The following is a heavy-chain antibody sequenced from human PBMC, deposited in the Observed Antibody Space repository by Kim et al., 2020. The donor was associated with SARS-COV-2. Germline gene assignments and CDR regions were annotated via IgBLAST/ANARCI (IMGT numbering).Heavy chain of an antibody. Sequence: GGSLRLSCAASGFSFRSYDMQWVRQITGKGLEWVSAIGTAGDTYYAGSLKGRFTVSRENGKDSLYLQMNSLRAGDTGVYYCARQRGYGSMSYLDYWGQGILVTVSS. CDR2: IGTAGDT. CDR3: ARQRGYGSMSYLDY. D-gene: IGHD3-10*01. CDR1: GFSFRSYD. J-gene: IGHJ4*02. V-gene: IGHV3-13*01.